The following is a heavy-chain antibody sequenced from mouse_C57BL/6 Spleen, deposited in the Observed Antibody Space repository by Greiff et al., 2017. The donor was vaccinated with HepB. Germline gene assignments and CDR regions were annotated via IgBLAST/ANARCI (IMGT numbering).Heavy chain of an antibody. Sequence: QVQLKQPGAELVMPGASVKLSCKASGYTFTSYWMHWVKQRPGQGLEWIGEIDPSDSYTNYNQKFKGKSTLTVDKSSSTAYMQLSSLTSEDSAVYYCARCLTRDWYFDVWGTGTTVTVSS. CDR1: GYTFTSYW. CDR3: ARCLTRDWYFDV. J-gene: IGHJ1*03. V-gene: IGHV1-69*01. D-gene: IGHD1-1*01. CDR2: IDPSDSYT.